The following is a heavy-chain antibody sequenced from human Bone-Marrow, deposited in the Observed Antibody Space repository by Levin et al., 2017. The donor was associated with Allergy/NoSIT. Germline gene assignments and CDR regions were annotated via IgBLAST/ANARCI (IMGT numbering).Heavy chain of an antibody. CDR2: ISHDGGQI. CDR1: GFGFGTFD. CDR3: ARNRFSGYDYFDF. D-gene: IGHD3-22*01. V-gene: IGHV3-33*01. Sequence: GGSLRLSCAASGFGFGTFDMHWVRQAPGQGLEWVAVISHDGGQIHYVDSVKGRFTISRDNFKNALYLQMNSLRAGDTAVYFCARNRFSGYDYFDFWGQGTLVTVSS. J-gene: IGHJ4*02.